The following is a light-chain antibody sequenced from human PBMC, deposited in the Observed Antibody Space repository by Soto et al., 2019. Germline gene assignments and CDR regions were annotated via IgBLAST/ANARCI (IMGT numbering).Light chain of an antibody. J-gene: IGLJ1*01. CDR1: SSDVGGYNY. Sequence: QSVLTQPRSVSVSPGQSVTISCTGTSSDVGGYNYVSWYQQHPGKAPKLMIYDVSKRPSGVPDRFSGSKSGNTASLTISGLQAEDEADYYCCSYAGSYTFVFGIGTKVTVL. CDR2: DVS. CDR3: CSYAGSYTFV. V-gene: IGLV2-11*01.